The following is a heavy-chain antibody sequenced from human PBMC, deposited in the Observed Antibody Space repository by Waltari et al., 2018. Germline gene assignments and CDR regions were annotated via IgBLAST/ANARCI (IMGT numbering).Heavy chain of an antibody. CDR1: GGSVRDGIYY. CDR2: VYSSGSP. J-gene: IGHJ4*02. V-gene: IGHV4-39*01. CDR3: ARQSYGSGTYEFDF. Sequence: QVQLQESGPRLVTPSESLSLTCTVSGGSVRDGIYYWAWIRPPPGKGLEWIGSVYSSGSPHYKSSLKSRVTMSVDMSKNQFSLRLTSVTAADTATYYCARQSYGSGTYEFDFWGQGALVTVSS. D-gene: IGHD3-10*01.